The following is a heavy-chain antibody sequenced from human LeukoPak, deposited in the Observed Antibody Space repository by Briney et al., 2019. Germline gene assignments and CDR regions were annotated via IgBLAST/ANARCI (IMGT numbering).Heavy chain of an antibody. CDR2: IDGSSRYI. D-gene: IGHD6-19*01. Sequence: GGSLRLSCAASGFTLSGYTINWVRQAPGEGLEWVSSIDGSSRYIYYADSVRGRFTISRDNAKNSLHLQMNSPRVEDTGVYFCARDMAGRSRPPFDYWGQGTLVTVSS. J-gene: IGHJ4*02. V-gene: IGHV3-21*01. CDR1: GFTLSGYT. CDR3: ARDMAGRSRPPFDY.